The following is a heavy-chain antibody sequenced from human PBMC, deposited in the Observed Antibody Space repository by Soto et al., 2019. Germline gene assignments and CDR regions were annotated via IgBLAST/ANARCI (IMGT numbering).Heavy chain of an antibody. D-gene: IGHD2-15*01. CDR1: GFTFNNYY. CDR3: GRGFGGTH. V-gene: IGHV3-7*05. J-gene: IGHJ4*02. CDR2: INQDGSAK. Sequence: EVQLVESGGGLVQPGGSLRLSCAASGFTFNNYYMVWVRQAPGRGLEWVANINQDGSAKYYVDSVKGRFTISRDNAQSSLYLQINSLRAEDPATYYCGRGFGGTHWGQGSLVTVSS.